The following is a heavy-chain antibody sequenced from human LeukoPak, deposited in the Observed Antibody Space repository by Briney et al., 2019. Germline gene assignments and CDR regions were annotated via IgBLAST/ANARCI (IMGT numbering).Heavy chain of an antibody. CDR2: IYSGDGT. Sequence: GGSLRLSCAASGFTFSHYNMSWVRQAPGKGLEWVSFIYSGDGTNYADSVKARFTISRDNSKNTLYLQMNSLRAEDTAVYYCARARGYSYSFDYWGQGTLVTVSS. J-gene: IGHJ4*02. V-gene: IGHV3-53*01. CDR1: GFTFSHYN. CDR3: ARARGYSYSFDY. D-gene: IGHD5-18*01.